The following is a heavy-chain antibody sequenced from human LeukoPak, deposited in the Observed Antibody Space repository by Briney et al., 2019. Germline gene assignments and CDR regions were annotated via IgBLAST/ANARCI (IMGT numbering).Heavy chain of an antibody. D-gene: IGHD6-13*01. CDR2: MNLNSGNT. J-gene: IGHJ4*02. CDR3: ARAKLYSSPVDY. CDR1: EYTFSDYY. Sequence: GASVKVSCKGSEYTFSDYYMYWVRQAPGQGLEWMGWMNLNSGNTGYAQKLQGRVTMTRNTSISTAYMELSRLRPDDTAVYYCARAKLYSSPVDYWGQGTLVTVSS. V-gene: IGHV1-8*02.